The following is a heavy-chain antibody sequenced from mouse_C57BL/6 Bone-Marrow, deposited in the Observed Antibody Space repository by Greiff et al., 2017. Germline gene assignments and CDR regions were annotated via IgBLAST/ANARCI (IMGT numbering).Heavy chain of an antibody. D-gene: IGHD1-1*01. V-gene: IGHV14-4*01. CDR1: GFNIKDDY. CDR3: RITTVVAEDYYAMDY. J-gene: IGHJ4*01. CDR2: IDPANGDT. Sequence: EVQLQESGAELVRPGASVKLSCTASGFNIKDDYMHWVKQRPEQGLEWIGWIDPANGDTEYASKFPGKATITADTSSNTAYLQLSSLTSEGTAVYYGRITTVVAEDYYAMDYWGQGTSVTVSS.